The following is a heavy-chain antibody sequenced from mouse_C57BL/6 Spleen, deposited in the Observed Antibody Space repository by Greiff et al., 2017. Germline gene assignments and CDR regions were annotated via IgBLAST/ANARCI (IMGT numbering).Heavy chain of an antibody. V-gene: IGHV8-8*01. CDR2: IWWDDAK. Sequence: QVTLQESGPGLLQPSQSLSLTCSFSGFSLSTFGMGVGWIRQPSGQGLEWLAHIWWDDAKYYNPALKSRLTISKDTSNNQVFLKVANVDTADTATYYGARIVDDGNWFDYGGQGTTLTVSS. CDR1: GFSLSTFGMG. CDR3: ARIVDDGNWFDY. J-gene: IGHJ2*01. D-gene: IGHD2-3*01.